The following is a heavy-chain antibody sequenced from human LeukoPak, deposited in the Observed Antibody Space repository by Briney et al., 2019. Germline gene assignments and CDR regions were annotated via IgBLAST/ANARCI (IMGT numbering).Heavy chain of an antibody. V-gene: IGHV3-33*01. D-gene: IGHD3-3*02. CDR2: MWFDGSNI. CDR1: GFTFSSYG. Sequence: GGSLRLSCAASGFTFSSYGMHWVRQAPGKGLEWVAVMWFDGSNIYYADSVKGRFTISRDNSKNTLYLQMNSLRAEDTAVYYCARDYSISWLRFFDYWGQGTLVTVSS. J-gene: IGHJ4*02. CDR3: ARDYSISWLRFFDY.